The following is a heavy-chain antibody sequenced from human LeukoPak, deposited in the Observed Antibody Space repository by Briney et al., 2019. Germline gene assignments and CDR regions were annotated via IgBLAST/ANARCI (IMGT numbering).Heavy chain of an antibody. CDR3: ARPPSDNLLTGSLYYFDN. D-gene: IGHD3-9*01. J-gene: IGHJ4*02. CDR1: GFSLSSYA. Sequence: GWSLRLSCAGSGFSLSSYAMSWVRQPPGKGLEWVSGISGSGDSTDYADSVKGRFTISRDNSKNTLYLQINSLRAEDTAVYYCARPPSDNLLTGSLYYFDNWGQGTLVTVSS. V-gene: IGHV3-23*01. CDR2: ISGSGDST.